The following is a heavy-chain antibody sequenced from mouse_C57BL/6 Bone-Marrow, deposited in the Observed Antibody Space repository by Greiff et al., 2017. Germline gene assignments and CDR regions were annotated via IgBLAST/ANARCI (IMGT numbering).Heavy chain of an antibody. CDR1: GYTFTSYW. CDR2: IHPNSGST. D-gene: IGHD1-1*01. J-gene: IGHJ4*01. Sequence: QVQLQQPGAELVKPGASVKLSCKASGYTFTSYWMHWVKQRPGQGLEWIGMIHPNSGSTNYNEKFKSKATLTVDKSSSTAYMQLSSLTSEDSAVYYCAREATVVAPDAMDYWGQGTSVTVSS. V-gene: IGHV1-64*01. CDR3: AREATVVAPDAMDY.